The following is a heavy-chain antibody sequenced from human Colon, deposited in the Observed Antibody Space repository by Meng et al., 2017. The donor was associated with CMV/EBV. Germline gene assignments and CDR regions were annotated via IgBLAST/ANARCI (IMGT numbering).Heavy chain of an antibody. J-gene: IGHJ4*02. CDR1: GFTFSDYY. Sequence: GESLKISCEATGFTFSDYYMSWVRQAPGKGLEWIAYIGSSGSLKYYADSMKGRFTISRDNAKNSLFLHMNSLRAEDTALYYCVRDRPRYCEDAGCPSGEYWGQGTLVTVSS. CDR3: VRDRPRYCEDAGCPSGEY. D-gene: IGHD3-10*01. V-gene: IGHV3-11*01. CDR2: IGSSGSLK.